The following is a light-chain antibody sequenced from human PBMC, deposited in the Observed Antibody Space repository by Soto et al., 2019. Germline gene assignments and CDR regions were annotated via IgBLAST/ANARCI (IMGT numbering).Light chain of an antibody. V-gene: IGLV2-14*01. J-gene: IGLJ1*01. CDR3: SSYTSSSTPYV. Sequence: QSALTQPASVSGSPGQSITISCTGTSSDVGGYNYVSWYQHNPGKAPKLIIYEVSNRPSGVSNRFSGSKSRNTASLTISGLQAEDEADYYCSSYTSSSTPYVFGAGTKLTVL. CDR2: EVS. CDR1: SSDVGGYNY.